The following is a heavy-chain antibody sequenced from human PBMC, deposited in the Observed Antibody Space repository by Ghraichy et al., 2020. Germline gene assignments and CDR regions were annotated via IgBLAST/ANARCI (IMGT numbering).Heavy chain of an antibody. CDR1: GYTFINYG. CDR2: ITTKSGNT. D-gene: IGHD5-24*01. Sequence: ASVKVSRKASGYTFINYGITWVRQAPGQGLEWMGWITTKSGNTQYARKFQGRVTMTTDTFTSTAYMELGSLRSDDTALYDCARGINWFDPWGQGTLVTVSS. CDR3: ARGINWFDP. V-gene: IGHV1-18*01. J-gene: IGHJ5*02.